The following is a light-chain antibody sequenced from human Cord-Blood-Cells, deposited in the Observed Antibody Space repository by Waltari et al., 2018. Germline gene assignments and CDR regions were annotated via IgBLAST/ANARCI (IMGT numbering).Light chain of an antibody. CDR3: SSYTSSSTLV. V-gene: IGLV2-14*01. J-gene: IGLJ2*01. Sequence: QSALTQPASVSASPGQSMTISCTGTSSDVGGYNYVSWYQQHPGKAPTLIIYDGSNRPSGVSHRFAGSKSGNTASLTISGLQAEDEADYYCSSYTSSSTLVFGGGTKLTVL. CDR2: DGS. CDR1: SSDVGGYNY.